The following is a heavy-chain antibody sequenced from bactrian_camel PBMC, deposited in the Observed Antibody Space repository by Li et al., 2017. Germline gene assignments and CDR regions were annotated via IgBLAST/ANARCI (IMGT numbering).Heavy chain of an antibody. CDR1: GLVYPFWS. D-gene: IGHD6*01. V-gene: IGHV3S63*01. Sequence: HVQLVESGGGSVQAGGSLTLSCAASGLVYPFWSMAWFRQAPGKEREGVARIDSRGTTEYVDSVKGRFTMSQDNAKKTLYLEMTSLKPGDTAMYYCAADHWFSTVVAGGAKYWGQGTQVTVS. CDR3: AADHWFSTVVAGGAKY. J-gene: IGHJ4*01. CDR2: IDSRGTT.